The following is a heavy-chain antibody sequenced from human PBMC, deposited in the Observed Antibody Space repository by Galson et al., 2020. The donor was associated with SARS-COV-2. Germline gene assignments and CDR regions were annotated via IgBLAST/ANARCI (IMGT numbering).Heavy chain of an antibody. CDR2: IGGSGGNT. J-gene: IGHJ4*02. D-gene: IGHD4-17*01. V-gene: IGHV3-23*01. CDR3: AKVQDGDYDY. Sequence: GESLKISCAAPGFTFSSYAMAMSWVRQAPGKGLDWVSAIGGSGGNTYYADSVKGRFTISRDNSKNTLYLQMNSLRAEDTAVYYCAKVQDGDYDYWGQGTLVTVSS. CDR1: GFTFSSYA.